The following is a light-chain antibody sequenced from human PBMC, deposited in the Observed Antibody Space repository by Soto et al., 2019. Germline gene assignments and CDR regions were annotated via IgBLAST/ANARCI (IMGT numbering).Light chain of an antibody. Sequence: EIVMTQSPATLSVSPGERATLSCRASQSVSSNLGWYQQKPGQAPRLLIYGASTRATGIPARFGGSGSGTEFTLTISSLQSEDFAVYYCQQYNNWRLITFGQGTRLEIK. CDR3: QQYNNWRLIT. J-gene: IGKJ5*01. V-gene: IGKV3-15*01. CDR2: GAS. CDR1: QSVSSN.